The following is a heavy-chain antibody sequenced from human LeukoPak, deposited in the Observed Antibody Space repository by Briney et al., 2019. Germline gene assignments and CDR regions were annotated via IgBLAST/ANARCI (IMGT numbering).Heavy chain of an antibody. CDR2: IYSSDTT. Sequence: GGSLRLSCAASGFTFSGYAMNWVRQAPGKGLEWVSHIYSSDTTYADSVKGRFPISRDNAKNSLYLQMNSLRDEDTAVYYCARDLHYAFDIWGQGTMVTASS. CDR1: GFTFSGYA. CDR3: ARDLHYAFDI. V-gene: IGHV3-48*02. D-gene: IGHD3-10*01. J-gene: IGHJ3*02.